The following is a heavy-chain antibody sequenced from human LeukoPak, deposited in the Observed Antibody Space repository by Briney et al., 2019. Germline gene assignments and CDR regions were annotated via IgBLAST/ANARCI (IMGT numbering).Heavy chain of an antibody. D-gene: IGHD6-19*01. Sequence: PSETLSLTCTVSGGSISSSSYYWGWIRQTPGKGLEWIGSIYYSGSTYYNPSLKSRVTISVDTSKNQFSLKLSSVTAADTAVYYCANSVAVAAIDYWGQGTLVTVSS. CDR2: IYYSGST. V-gene: IGHV4-39*07. J-gene: IGHJ4*02. CDR3: ANSVAVAAIDY. CDR1: GGSISSSSYY.